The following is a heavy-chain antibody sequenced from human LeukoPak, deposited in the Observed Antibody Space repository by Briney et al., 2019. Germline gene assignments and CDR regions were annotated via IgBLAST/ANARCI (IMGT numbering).Heavy chain of an antibody. CDR1: GFTFSSYS. D-gene: IGHD5-18*01. CDR2: ISYNSGT. V-gene: IGHV3-48*04. Sequence: GGSLTLSCAASGFTFSSYSMNWVRQAPGKGLEWLSYISYNSGTYYADSVKGRFTISRDNGKNLLYLQMNRLRAEDTAMYYCARDLSGVTGYTYGRGIDYWGQGTLVTVSS. CDR3: ARDLSGVTGYTYGRGIDY. J-gene: IGHJ4*02.